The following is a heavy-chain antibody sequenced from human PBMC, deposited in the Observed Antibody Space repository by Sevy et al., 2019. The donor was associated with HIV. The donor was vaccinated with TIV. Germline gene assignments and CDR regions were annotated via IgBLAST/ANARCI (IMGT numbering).Heavy chain of an antibody. J-gene: IGHJ3*02. V-gene: IGHV3-48*02. Sequence: GGSLRLSCAASGFTFSNKNINWVRQAPGNGLEWISYISSTSTTKHYGVSVRGRFTVSRDNAKNSVYLQMNSLRDEDTAVYFCAGGFNYGTDAFDIWGRGTVVTVSS. CDR3: AGGFNYGTDAFDI. CDR2: ISSTSTTK. CDR1: GFTFSNKN. D-gene: IGHD5-18*01.